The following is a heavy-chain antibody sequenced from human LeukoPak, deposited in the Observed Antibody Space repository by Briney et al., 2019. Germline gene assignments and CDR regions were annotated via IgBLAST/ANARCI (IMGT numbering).Heavy chain of an antibody. CDR2: MRWNSGRI. CDR3: AKGDTTVTTYYFDY. Sequence: PGRSLRLSCAASGFTFDDYAMHWVRQSPGKGREWVSGMRWNSGRIGYADSVKGRFTISRDHAKNSLYLQMNRLRAQDMALYYCAKGDTTVTTYYFDYWGQGTLVTVSS. CDR1: GFTFDDYA. D-gene: IGHD4-17*01. V-gene: IGHV3-9*03. J-gene: IGHJ4*02.